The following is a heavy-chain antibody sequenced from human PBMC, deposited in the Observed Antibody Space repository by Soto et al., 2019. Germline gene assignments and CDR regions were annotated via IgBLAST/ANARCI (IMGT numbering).Heavy chain of an antibody. CDR2: ISYDGSNK. D-gene: IGHD2-15*01. J-gene: IGHJ4*02. CDR1: GFTFSSYG. V-gene: IGHV3-30*18. CDR3: ANPAPLTVVTVHFDY. Sequence: QVQLVESGGGVVQPGRSLRLSCAASGFTFSSYGMHWVRQAPGKGLEWVAVISYDGSNKYYADSVKGRFTISRDNSKNTLYLQMNSLRAEDTAVYYCANPAPLTVVTVHFDYWGQGTLVTVSS.